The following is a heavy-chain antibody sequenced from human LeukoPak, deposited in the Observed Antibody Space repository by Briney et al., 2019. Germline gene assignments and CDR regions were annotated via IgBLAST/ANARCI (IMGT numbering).Heavy chain of an antibody. Sequence: GGSLRLSCAASGFTFRNYTMNWVRQAPGKGLEWVSSISYSGVYKYYADSLKGRFTISRDNAKNSLFLQMNSLRAEDTALYYCAREHYNDYMDVWGKGTTVTVSS. CDR2: ISYSGVYK. CDR3: AREHYNDYMDV. CDR1: GFTFRNYT. V-gene: IGHV3-21*04. J-gene: IGHJ6*03.